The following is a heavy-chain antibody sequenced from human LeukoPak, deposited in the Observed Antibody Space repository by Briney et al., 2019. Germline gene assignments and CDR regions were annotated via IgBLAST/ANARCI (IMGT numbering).Heavy chain of an antibody. J-gene: IGHJ3*02. V-gene: IGHV3-30-3*01. CDR2: ISYDGSNK. Sequence: QSGGSLRLSCAASGFTFSSYAMHWVRQAPGKGLEWVAVISYDGSNKYYADSVKGRFTISRDNSKNTLYLQMNSLRAEDTAVYYCARDGGVEDLDAFDIWGQGTMVTVSS. CDR3: ARDGGVEDLDAFDI. CDR1: GFTFSSYA. D-gene: IGHD2-15*01.